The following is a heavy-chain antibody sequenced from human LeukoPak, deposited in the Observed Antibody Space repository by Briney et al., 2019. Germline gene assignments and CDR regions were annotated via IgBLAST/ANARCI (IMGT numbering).Heavy chain of an antibody. CDR2: IYYSGST. Sequence: SETLSLICTVSGGSISSGDYYWSWIRQPPGKGLEWIGYIYYSGSTYYNPSLKSRVTISVDTSKNQFSLKLSSVTAADTAVYYCARETKYYDFWSGYYRRGHYFDYWGQGTLVTVSS. V-gene: IGHV4-30-4*01. D-gene: IGHD3-3*01. CDR3: ARETKYYDFWSGYYRRGHYFDY. J-gene: IGHJ4*02. CDR1: GGSISSGDYY.